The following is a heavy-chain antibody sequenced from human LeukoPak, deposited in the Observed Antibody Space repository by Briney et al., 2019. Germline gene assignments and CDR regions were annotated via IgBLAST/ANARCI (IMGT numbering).Heavy chain of an antibody. CDR1: GFTFSRYW. CDR3: VLDLFSSFAFDI. D-gene: IGHD3/OR15-3a*01. V-gene: IGHV3-74*01. J-gene: IGHJ3*02. CDR2: INSDGSST. Sequence: PGGSLRLSCAASGFTFSRYWMHWVRQAPGKGLLWVSRINSDGSSTYYADSVKSRFTTSRDNAKNALHLQINSLTAEDTAVYYCVLDLFSSFAFDIWGQGTMVTVSS.